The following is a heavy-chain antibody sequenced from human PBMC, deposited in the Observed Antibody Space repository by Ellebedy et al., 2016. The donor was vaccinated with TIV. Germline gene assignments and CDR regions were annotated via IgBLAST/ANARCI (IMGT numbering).Heavy chain of an antibody. CDR2: VYYSGST. D-gene: IGHD2-2*01. CDR1: GDSISNYY. CDR3: VRGSSTSSPNSPFDY. Sequence: SETLSLTXAVSGDSISNYYYNWIRQAPGKGPEWIGYVYYSGSTNYNPSLKSRVIISLTTSKNQFSLKLSPVTPADTAVYYCVRGSSTSSPNSPFDYWGQGTLVTVSS. J-gene: IGHJ4*02. V-gene: IGHV4-59*01.